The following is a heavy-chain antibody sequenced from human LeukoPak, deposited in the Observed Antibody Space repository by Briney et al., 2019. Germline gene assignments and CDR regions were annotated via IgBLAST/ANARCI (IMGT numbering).Heavy chain of an antibody. D-gene: IGHD3-3*01. J-gene: IGHJ3*02. CDR1: GGSFSGYY. V-gene: IGHV4-34*01. CDR3: AREPDFADAFDI. Sequence: PSETLSLTCAVYGGSFSGYYWSWIRQPPGKGLEWIGEINHSGSTNYNPSLRSRVTISVDTSKNQFSLKLSSVTAADTAVYYCAREPDFADAFDIWGQGTMVTVSS. CDR2: INHSGST.